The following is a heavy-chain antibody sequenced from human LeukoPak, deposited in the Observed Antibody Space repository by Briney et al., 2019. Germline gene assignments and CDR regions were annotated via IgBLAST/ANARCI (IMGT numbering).Heavy chain of an antibody. V-gene: IGHV4-34*01. D-gene: IGHD3-10*01. CDR3: ARGQASYYYGSGSYFDY. CDR1: GGSFSGYY. CDR2: INHSGST. J-gene: IGHJ4*02. Sequence: SETLSLTCAVYGGSFSGYYWSWIRQPPGKGLEWIGEINHSGSTNYNPSLRSRVTISVDTSKNQFSLKLSSVTAADTAVYYCARGQASYYYGSGSYFDYWGQGTLVTVSS.